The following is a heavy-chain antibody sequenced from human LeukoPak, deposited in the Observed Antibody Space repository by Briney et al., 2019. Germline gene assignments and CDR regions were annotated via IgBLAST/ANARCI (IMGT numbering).Heavy chain of an antibody. D-gene: IGHD5-24*01. CDR2: ISGSGATT. CDR1: GFTFSSYA. CDR3: AKEDDYNYIDY. J-gene: IGHJ4*02. V-gene: IGHV3-23*01. Sequence: GGSLRLSSAASGFTFSSYAMSWVRQAPGKGLEWVSTISGSGATTYYADSVKGRFTISRDNSKNTLYLQVNNLRAEDTAVYYCAKEDDYNYIDYWGQGTLVTVSS.